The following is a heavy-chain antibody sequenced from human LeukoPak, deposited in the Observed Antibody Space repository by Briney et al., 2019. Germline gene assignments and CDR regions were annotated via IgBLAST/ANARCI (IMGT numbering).Heavy chain of an antibody. D-gene: IGHD3-10*01. CDR3: AREGPYGSGSFPYYYYYMDV. V-gene: IGHV3-21*01. CDR2: ISSSSSYI. Sequence: GGSLRLSCAASGFTFSSYSMNWVGQAPGKGLEWVSSISSSSSYIYYADSVKGRFTISRDNAKNSLYLQMNSLRAEDTAVYYCAREGPYGSGSFPYYYYYMDVWGKGTTVTVSS. CDR1: GFTFSSYS. J-gene: IGHJ6*03.